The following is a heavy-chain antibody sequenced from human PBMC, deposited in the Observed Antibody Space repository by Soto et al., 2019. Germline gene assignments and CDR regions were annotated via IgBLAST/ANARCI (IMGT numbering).Heavy chain of an antibody. J-gene: IGHJ3*02. CDR3: AKDYAGGDCSGGSCYSWMGAFDI. CDR2: ISYDGSNK. V-gene: IGHV3-30*18. Sequence: GGSLRLSCAASGFTFSSYGMHWVRQAPGKGLEWVAVISYDGSNKYYADSVKGRFTISRDNSKNTLYLQMNSLRAEDTAVYYCAKDYAGGDCSGGSCYSWMGAFDIWGQGTMVT. CDR1: GFTFSSYG. D-gene: IGHD2-15*01.